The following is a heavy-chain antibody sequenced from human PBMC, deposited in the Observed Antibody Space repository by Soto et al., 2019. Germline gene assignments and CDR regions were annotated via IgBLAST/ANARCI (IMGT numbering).Heavy chain of an antibody. CDR2: INPSGGST. V-gene: IGHV1-46*01. CDR1: GYTFTSYY. CDR3: AREAHPIRSFYNWFDP. J-gene: IGHJ5*02. D-gene: IGHD6-6*01. Sequence: GASVKVSCKASGYTFTSYYMHWVRQAPGQGLEWMGIINPSGGSTSYAQKFQGRVTMTRDTSTSTVYMELSSLRSEDTAVYYCAREAHPIRSFYNWFDPWGQGTLVTVSS.